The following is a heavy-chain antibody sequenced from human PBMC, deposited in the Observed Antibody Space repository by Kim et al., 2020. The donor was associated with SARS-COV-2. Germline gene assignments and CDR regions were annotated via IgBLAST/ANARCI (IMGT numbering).Heavy chain of an antibody. D-gene: IGHD6-13*01. CDR1: GGSISSGGYY. CDR3: ARGLAYSSSWIGLYYFDY. V-gene: IGHV4-31*03. J-gene: IGHJ4*02. Sequence: SETLSLTCTVSGGSISSGGYYWSWIRQHPGKGLEWIGYIYYSGSTYYNPSLKSRVTISVDTSKNQFSLKLSSVTAADTAVYYCARGLAYSSSWIGLYYFDYWGQGTLVTVSS. CDR2: IYYSGST.